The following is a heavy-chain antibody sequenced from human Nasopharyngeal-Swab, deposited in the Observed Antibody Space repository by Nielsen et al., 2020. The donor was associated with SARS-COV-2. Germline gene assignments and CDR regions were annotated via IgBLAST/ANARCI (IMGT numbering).Heavy chain of an antibody. V-gene: IGHV3-7*01. J-gene: IGHJ4*02. D-gene: IGHD2-2*01. CDR2: IKRSGSGH. Sequence: VRQDPGKGLEWVAHIKRSGSGHYCVDSVKGRFTISRDNAKNSLSLQMNSLRAEDTAVYYCARYCSTTSCPRGFDYWGQGTLVTVSS. CDR3: ARYCSTTSCPRGFDY.